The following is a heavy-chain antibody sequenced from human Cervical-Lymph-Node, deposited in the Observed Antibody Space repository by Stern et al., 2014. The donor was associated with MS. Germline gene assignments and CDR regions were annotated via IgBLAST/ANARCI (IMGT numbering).Heavy chain of an antibody. CDR3: ARHQAGIAAD. Sequence: MQLVQSGAEVKKPGSSAKVSCKASGDTFSSLDIGWVRQAPGQGPEGLGGTTPLFGTANYAQNFQGRVTFSADDSTSTTYMELSSLRSEDTAVYYCARHQAGIAADWGQGTLVTVSS. J-gene: IGHJ4*02. CDR2: TTPLFGTA. D-gene: IGHD6-13*01. V-gene: IGHV1-69*01. CDR1: GDTFSSLD.